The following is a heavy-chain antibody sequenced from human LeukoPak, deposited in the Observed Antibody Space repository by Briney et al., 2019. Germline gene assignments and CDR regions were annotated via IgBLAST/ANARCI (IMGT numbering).Heavy chain of an antibody. CDR1: GGSFSGYY. Sequence: SETLSLTCAVYGGSFSGYYWSWIRQPPGKGLEWIGEINHSGSTNYNPSLKSRVTISVDTSKNQFSLKLSSVTAADTAVYYCARDRSRDGYNTFDYWGQGTLVTVSS. CDR3: ARDRSRDGYNTFDY. CDR2: INHSGST. D-gene: IGHD5-24*01. V-gene: IGHV4-34*01. J-gene: IGHJ4*02.